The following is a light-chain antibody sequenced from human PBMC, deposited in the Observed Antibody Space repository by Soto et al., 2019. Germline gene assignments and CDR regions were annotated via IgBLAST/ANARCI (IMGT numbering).Light chain of an antibody. Sequence: QSVLTQPASVSVSPGQSITISCTGTSSDVGGYNYVSWYQQHPGKAPKLMIYEVSNRPSGVSNRFSGSKSGNTSSLTISGLQAEDEADYYCSSYTSSSTLDTYVFGTGTKVTV. CDR2: EVS. CDR1: SSDVGGYNY. CDR3: SSYTSSSTLDTYV. V-gene: IGLV2-14*01. J-gene: IGLJ1*01.